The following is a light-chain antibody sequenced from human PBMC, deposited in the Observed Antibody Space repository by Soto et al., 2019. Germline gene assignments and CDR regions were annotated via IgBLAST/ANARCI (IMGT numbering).Light chain of an antibody. CDR3: LQYGASPPYT. CDR1: HTVTSNY. V-gene: IGKV3-20*01. CDR2: GAS. Sequence: ESVLTQSPGTLSLSPGERATLSCGASHTVTSNYLALYQQKPGQAPRLLIFGASIRVTGIPDRFIGSGSGTDFTLTINRLEAEDPAVYYCLQYGASPPYTFGHGTKVDIK. J-gene: IGKJ2*01.